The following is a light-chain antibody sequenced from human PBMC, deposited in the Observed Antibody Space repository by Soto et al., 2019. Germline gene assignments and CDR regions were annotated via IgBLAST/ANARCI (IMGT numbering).Light chain of an antibody. CDR3: SSYADSNLI. Sequence: QLVLTRPASVSGSPGQSVTITCTGTSSDVGGYNYVSWYQQHPGKAPKVMIYEVTNRPSGVSNRFTGSKSGNTASLTISGLQAEDEADYYCSSYADSNLIFGEGTKLTVL. J-gene: IGLJ2*01. V-gene: IGLV2-14*01. CDR2: EVT. CDR1: SSDVGGYNY.